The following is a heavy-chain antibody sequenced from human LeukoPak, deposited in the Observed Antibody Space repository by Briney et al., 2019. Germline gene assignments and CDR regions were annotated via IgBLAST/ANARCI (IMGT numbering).Heavy chain of an antibody. Sequence: PSETLSLTCTVSGGSISSYYWSWLRQPPGKGLEWIGYIYYSGSTNYNPSLKSRVTISVDTSKNQFSLKLSSVTAADTAVYYCARHSSSWYRRPNNWFDPWGQGTLVTVSS. V-gene: IGHV4-59*01. J-gene: IGHJ5*02. CDR3: ARHSSSWYRRPNNWFDP. D-gene: IGHD6-13*01. CDR2: IYYSGST. CDR1: GGSISSYY.